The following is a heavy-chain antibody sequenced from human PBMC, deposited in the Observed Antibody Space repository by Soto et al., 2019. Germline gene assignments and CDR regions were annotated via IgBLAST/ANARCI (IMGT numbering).Heavy chain of an antibody. CDR2: ISYDGSNK. CDR3: ARPHYYDSSGYVDY. J-gene: IGHJ4*02. D-gene: IGHD3-22*01. Sequence: QVQLVESGGGVVQPGRSLRLSCAASGFTFSSYAMHWVRQAPGKGLEWVAVISYDGSNKYYADSVKGRFTISRDNSKNTLYLQMNSLRAEDTAVYYCARPHYYDSSGYVDYWGQGTLVTVSS. CDR1: GFTFSSYA. V-gene: IGHV3-30-3*01.